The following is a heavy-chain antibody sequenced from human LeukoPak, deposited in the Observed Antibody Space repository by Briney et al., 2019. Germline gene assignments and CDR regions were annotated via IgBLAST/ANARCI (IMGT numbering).Heavy chain of an antibody. V-gene: IGHV3-30*18. Sequence: PGGSLRLSCAASGFTFSNYGMHWVRQAPGKGLEWVAVISYDGSNKYYVDSVKGRFIISRDNSKNTVYLQMNSLRAEDTAVYYCAKDGVDTAMGSYYFDYWGQGTLVTVSS. CDR1: GFTFSNYG. D-gene: IGHD5-18*01. CDR2: ISYDGSNK. J-gene: IGHJ4*02. CDR3: AKDGVDTAMGSYYFDY.